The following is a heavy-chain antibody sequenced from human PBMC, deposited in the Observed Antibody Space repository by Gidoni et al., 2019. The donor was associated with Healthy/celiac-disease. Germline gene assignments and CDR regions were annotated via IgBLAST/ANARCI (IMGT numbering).Heavy chain of an antibody. J-gene: IGHJ4*02. V-gene: IGHV3-23*01. CDR1: GFTFSSYA. Sequence: EVQLLESGGGLVQPGGSLRLSCSASGFTFSSYAMSWVRQAPVKALGGVSAISGSGGSTYYADSVKGRFTISRDNAKNTLYLQMNSLRAEDTAVYYCAKKVSYFNYWGQGTLVTVSS. CDR2: ISGSGGST. CDR3: AKKVSYFNY.